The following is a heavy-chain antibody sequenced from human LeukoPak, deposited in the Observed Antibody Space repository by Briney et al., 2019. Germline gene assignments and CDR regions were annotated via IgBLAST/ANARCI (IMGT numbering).Heavy chain of an antibody. V-gene: IGHV3-64*01. CDR3: VNYGMDV. CDR1: GFTFSMYG. CDR2: ISSDGGST. Sequence: GGSLRLSCAASGFTFSMYGMHWVRQAPGEGLEYVSAISSDGGSTYYANSVKGRFTISRDNSKNTLYLQMGSLRAEDMAVYYCVNYGMDVWGQGTTVTVSS. J-gene: IGHJ6*02.